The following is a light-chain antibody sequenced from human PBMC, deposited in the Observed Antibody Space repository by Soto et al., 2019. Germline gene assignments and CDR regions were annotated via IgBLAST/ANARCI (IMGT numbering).Light chain of an antibody. CDR3: AAWDGSLSGYV. CDR1: SSDVGGYNY. Sequence: QSVLTQPRSVSGSPGQSVTISCTGTSSDVGGYNYVSWYQQHPGKAPKLMIYDVSKRPSGVPDRFSGSKSGNTASLAISGLQSEDEADYYCAAWDGSLSGYVFGTGTKVTVL. V-gene: IGLV2-11*01. CDR2: DVS. J-gene: IGLJ1*01.